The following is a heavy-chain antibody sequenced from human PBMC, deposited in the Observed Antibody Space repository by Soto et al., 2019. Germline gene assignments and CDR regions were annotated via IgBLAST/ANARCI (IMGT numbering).Heavy chain of an antibody. J-gene: IGHJ4*02. Sequence: SETLSLTCTVSGGSISSGDYYWSWIRQPPGKGLEWIGYIYYSGSTYYNPSLKSRVTISVDTSKNQFSLKLSSVTAADTAVYYCARESYYDSSGYPVVFDYWGQGTLVTVSS. CDR1: GGSISSGDYY. D-gene: IGHD3-22*01. CDR3: ARESYYDSSGYPVVFDY. CDR2: IYYSGST. V-gene: IGHV4-30-4*01.